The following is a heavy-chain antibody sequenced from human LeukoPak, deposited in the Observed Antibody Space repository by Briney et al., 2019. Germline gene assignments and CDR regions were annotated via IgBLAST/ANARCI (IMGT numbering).Heavy chain of an antibody. J-gene: IGHJ6*03. Sequence: SETPSLTXTVSGGSISSSSYYWGWIRQPPGKGLEWIGSIYYSGSTYYNPSLKSRVTISVDTSKNQFSLKLSSVTAADTAVYYCVRPSSAGYYYYMDVWGKGTTVTVSS. CDR3: VRPSSAGYYYYMDV. V-gene: IGHV4-39*01. CDR1: GGSISSSSYY. D-gene: IGHD1-26*01. CDR2: IYYSGST.